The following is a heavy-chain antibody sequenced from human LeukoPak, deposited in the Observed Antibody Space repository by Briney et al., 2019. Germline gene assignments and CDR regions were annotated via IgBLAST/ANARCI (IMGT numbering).Heavy chain of an antibody. D-gene: IGHD3-10*01. CDR1: GASISSYY. Sequence: SETLSLTCTASGASISSYYWSWIRQPPGKGLEWIGYIYYSGSTNYTPSLKSRVTISVDTSKNQFSLKLSSVTAADTAVYYCARGGFGETYLDYWGQGTLVTVSS. J-gene: IGHJ4*02. CDR2: IYYSGST. V-gene: IGHV4-59*01. CDR3: ARGGFGETYLDY.